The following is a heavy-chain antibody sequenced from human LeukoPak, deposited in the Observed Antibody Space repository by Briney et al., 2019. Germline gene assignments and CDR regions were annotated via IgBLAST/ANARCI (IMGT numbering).Heavy chain of an antibody. V-gene: IGHV4-59*01. J-gene: IGHJ4*02. Sequence: SETLSLTCTGSGDSISGYYWSWIRQPPGKGLEWIGYIHYSGSTRYNPSLENRVTISVDTSKNQFSLNLTSVTAADTAVYYCASRAAFCGDDCFRFDYWGQGTLVTVSS. CDR2: IHYSGST. CDR1: GDSISGYY. D-gene: IGHD2-21*02. CDR3: ASRAAFCGDDCFRFDY.